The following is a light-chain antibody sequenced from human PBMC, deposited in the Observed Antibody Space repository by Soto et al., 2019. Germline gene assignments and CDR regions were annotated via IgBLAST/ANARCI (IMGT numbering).Light chain of an antibody. CDR1: QSVSSIY. CDR3: QQYGSSTPLT. J-gene: IGKJ4*01. CDR2: GAS. Sequence: EIVLTQSPGTLSLSPGERATLSCRASQSVSSIYLAWYQQKPGQAPRLLIYGASSRATRIPDRFSGCGSGTDFSLTISRLEPVDFAVYYCQQYGSSTPLTFGGGLKVEIK. V-gene: IGKV3-20*01.